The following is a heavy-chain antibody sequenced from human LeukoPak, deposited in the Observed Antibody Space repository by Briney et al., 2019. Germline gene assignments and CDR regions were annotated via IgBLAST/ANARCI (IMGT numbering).Heavy chain of an antibody. CDR2: IYTSGST. CDR3: AREGTVAGTGNYYYGMDV. CDR1: GGSISSGSYY. Sequence: SQTLSLTCPVPGGSISSGSYYWSWIRQPAGKGLEWIGRIYTSGSTNYNPSLKSRVTISVDTSKNQFSLKLSSVTAADTAVYYCAREGTVAGTGNYYYGMDVWGQGTTVTVSS. J-gene: IGHJ6*02. V-gene: IGHV4-61*02. D-gene: IGHD6-19*01.